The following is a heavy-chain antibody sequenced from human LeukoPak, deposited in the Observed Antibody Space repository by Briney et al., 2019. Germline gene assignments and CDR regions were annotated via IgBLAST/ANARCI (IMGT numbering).Heavy chain of an antibody. CDR3: ASGNYYDSSGYG. D-gene: IGHD3-22*01. CDR2: IYYSGTT. Sequence: SQTLSLTCTVSGVSISSSDYYWSWIRQPPGKGLEWIGYIYYSGTTYYNPSLKSRVTISVDTSKNQFSLKLSSVTAADTAVYYCASGNYYDSSGYGWGQGTMVTVSS. CDR1: GVSISSSDYY. J-gene: IGHJ3*01. V-gene: IGHV4-30-4*08.